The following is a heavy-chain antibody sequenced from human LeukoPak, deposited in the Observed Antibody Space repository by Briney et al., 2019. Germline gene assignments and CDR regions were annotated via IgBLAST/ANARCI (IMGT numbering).Heavy chain of an antibody. CDR1: GFTFSSYS. CDR3: ARTPVLLWFGESLTYYFDY. Sequence: GGSLRLSCAASGFTFSSYSMNWVRQAPGKGLEWVSSISSSSSYIYYADSVKGRFTISRDNAKSSLYLQMNSLRAEDTAVYYCARTPVLLWFGESLTYYFDYWGQGTLVTVSS. J-gene: IGHJ4*02. V-gene: IGHV3-21*01. CDR2: ISSSSSYI. D-gene: IGHD3-10*01.